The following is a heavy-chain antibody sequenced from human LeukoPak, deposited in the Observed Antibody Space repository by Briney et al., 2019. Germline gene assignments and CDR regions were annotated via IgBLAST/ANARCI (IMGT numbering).Heavy chain of an antibody. CDR1: GGSIRSSSNY. J-gene: IGHJ4*02. Sequence: SETLSLTCTVSGGSIRSSSNYWDWVRQPPGKGLEWIANIYYTGSTYYNPSLKGRVTISVDTSRNQFSLKLNSVTAADTVVYYCARLGGYCNGAGCPGSDYWGQGTLVTVSS. CDR2: IYYTGST. V-gene: IGHV4-39*01. CDR3: ARLGGYCNGAGCPGSDY. D-gene: IGHD2-15*01.